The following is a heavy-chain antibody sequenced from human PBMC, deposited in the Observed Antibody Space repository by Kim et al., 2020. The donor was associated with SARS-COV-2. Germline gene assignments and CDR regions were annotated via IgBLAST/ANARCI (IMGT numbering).Heavy chain of an antibody. V-gene: IGHV1-69*13. Sequence: SVKVSCKASGGTFSSYAISWVRQAPGQGLEWMGGIIPIFGTANYAQKFQGRVTITADESTSTAYMELSSLRSEDTAVYYCASVRTSGSWCPNAMQWDYWGQGTLVTVSS. CDR2: IIPIFGTA. CDR1: GGTFSSYA. D-gene: IGHD1-26*01. J-gene: IGHJ4*02. CDR3: ASVRTSGSWCPNAMQWDY.